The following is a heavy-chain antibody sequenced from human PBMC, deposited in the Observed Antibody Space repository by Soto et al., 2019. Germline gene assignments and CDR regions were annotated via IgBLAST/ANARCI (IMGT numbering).Heavy chain of an antibody. Sequence: EVQLVESGGGLVQPGGSLRLSCAASGFTFSSYSMHWVRQAPGKGLEWISYISSNTIYCADSVRGRFTISRDNAKNSLYLQMNSLRDEDTAVYYCATGYTSGWYDYWGQGTLVTVSS. J-gene: IGHJ4*02. CDR1: GFTFSSYS. V-gene: IGHV3-48*02. D-gene: IGHD6-19*01. CDR2: ISSNTI. CDR3: ATGYTSGWYDY.